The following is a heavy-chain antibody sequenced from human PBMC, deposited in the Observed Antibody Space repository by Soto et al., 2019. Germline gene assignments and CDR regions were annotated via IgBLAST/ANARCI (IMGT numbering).Heavy chain of an antibody. CDR1: GYTFTNFG. Sequence: ASVKVSCKTSGYTFTNFGLSWVRQAPGQGLEWMGWISAYNGNTNYAQNFQGRVAMTTDTSTSTAYMELNSLRSEDTAIYYCARDPAPQDNDNLTGYFHFDYWGQRTLVTVSS. D-gene: IGHD3-9*01. J-gene: IGHJ4*02. CDR2: ISAYNGNT. V-gene: IGHV1-18*01. CDR3: ARDPAPQDNDNLTGYFHFDY.